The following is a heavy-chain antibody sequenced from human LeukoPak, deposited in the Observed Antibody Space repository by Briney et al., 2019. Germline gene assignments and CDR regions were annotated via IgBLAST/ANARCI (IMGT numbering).Heavy chain of an antibody. CDR1: GFTFSGYA. V-gene: IGHV3-23*01. CDR3: AKRLYGSGGYYQFDY. Sequence: GGSLRLSCAASGFTFSGYAMTWVRQGPGKGLEWVSTVSAGGGSTYYADSVKGRFTISRDNPKNTLHLQMNSLRAEDTAVYYYAKRLYGSGGYYQFDYWGQGTLVTVSS. CDR2: VSAGGGST. D-gene: IGHD3-10*01. J-gene: IGHJ4*02.